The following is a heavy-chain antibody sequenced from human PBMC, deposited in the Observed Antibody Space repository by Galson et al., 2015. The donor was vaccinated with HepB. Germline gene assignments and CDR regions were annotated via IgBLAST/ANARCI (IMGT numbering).Heavy chain of an antibody. J-gene: IGHJ6*02. CDR3: ARESAPAADFWSGYWSQYYYYGMDV. CDR1: GFTFDDYA. V-gene: IGHV3-33*08. CDR2: IWYDGSNK. Sequence: SLRLSCAASGFTFDDYAMHWVRQAPGKGLEWVAVIWYDGSNKYYADSVKGRFTISRDNSKNTLYLQMNSLRAEDTAVYYCARESAPAADFWSGYWSQYYYYGMDVWGQGTTVTVSS. D-gene: IGHD3-3*01.